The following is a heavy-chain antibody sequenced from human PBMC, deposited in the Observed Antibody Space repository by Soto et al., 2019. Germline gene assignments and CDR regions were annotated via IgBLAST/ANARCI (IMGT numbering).Heavy chain of an antibody. D-gene: IGHD6-13*01. CDR1: GGSISSYY. Sequence: QVQLQESGPGLVKPSETLSLTCTVSGGSISSYYWSWIRQPPGKGLEWIGYIYYSGSTNYNPSRKRRGTISVDTSQNQFSLKLSSVTAADTAVYYCVREGGSSSWYGSDYWGQGTLVTVSS. CDR3: VREGGSSSWYGSDY. V-gene: IGHV4-59*01. CDR2: IYYSGST. J-gene: IGHJ4*02.